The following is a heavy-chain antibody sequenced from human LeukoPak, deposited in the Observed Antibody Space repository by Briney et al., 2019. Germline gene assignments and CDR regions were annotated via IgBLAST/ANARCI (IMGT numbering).Heavy chain of an antibody. D-gene: IGHD2-21*01. CDR2: IYHSGST. V-gene: IGHV4-38-2*01. Sequence: SETLSLTXAVSGYSISSGYYWGWIRQPPGKGLEWIGSIYHSGSTYYNPSLKSRVTISVDTSKNQFSLKLSSVTAADTAVYYCARQEFHFDYWGQGTLVTVSS. CDR3: ARQEFHFDY. CDR1: GYSISSGYY. J-gene: IGHJ4*02.